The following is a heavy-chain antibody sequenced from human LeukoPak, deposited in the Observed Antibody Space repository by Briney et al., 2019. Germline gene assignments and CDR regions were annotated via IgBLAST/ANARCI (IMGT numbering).Heavy chain of an antibody. Sequence: PGGSLRLSCAASGFTFSSYEMNWVRQTPGKGLEWVSYISRSGSTIYYADSVKGRFTISRDNSKNTLYLQMNSLRAEDTAVYYCARDRDWGCSYCSYWGQGTLVTVSS. V-gene: IGHV3-48*03. CDR3: ARDRDWGCSYCSY. D-gene: IGHD7-27*01. J-gene: IGHJ4*02. CDR2: ISRSGSTI. CDR1: GFTFSSYE.